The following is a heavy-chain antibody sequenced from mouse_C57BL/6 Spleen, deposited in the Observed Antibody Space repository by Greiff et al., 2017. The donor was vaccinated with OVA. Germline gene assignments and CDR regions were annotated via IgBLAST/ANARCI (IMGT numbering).Heavy chain of an antibody. CDR3: ARRGKGYYFDY. J-gene: IGHJ2*01. V-gene: IGHV1-82*01. CDR2: IYPGDGDT. Sequence: VKLVESGPELVKPGASVKISCKASGYAFSSSWMNWVKQRPGKGLEWIGRIYPGDGDTNYNGKFKGKATLTADKSSSTAYMQLSSLTSEDSAVYFCARRGKGYYFDYWGQGTTLTVSS. CDR1: GYAFSSSW.